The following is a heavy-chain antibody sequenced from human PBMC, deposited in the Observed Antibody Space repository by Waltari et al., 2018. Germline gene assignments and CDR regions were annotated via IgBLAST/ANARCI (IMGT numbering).Heavy chain of an antibody. Sequence: QVQLQESGPGLVKPSETLSLTCTVSGGSISSHYWRWIRQPPGKGLEWIGYIYYSGSTNYNPSLKSRVTISVDTSKNQFSLKLSSVTAADTAVYYCARGLGCSGGSCYSASDYWGQGTLVTVSS. CDR1: GGSISSHY. CDR2: IYYSGST. D-gene: IGHD2-15*01. J-gene: IGHJ4*02. V-gene: IGHV4-59*11. CDR3: ARGLGCSGGSCYSASDY.